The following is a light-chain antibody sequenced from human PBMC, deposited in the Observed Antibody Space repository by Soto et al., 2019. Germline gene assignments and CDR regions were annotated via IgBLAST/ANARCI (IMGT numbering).Light chain of an antibody. CDR3: CSYAGSSTSWV. V-gene: IGLV2-23*01. Sequence: SALTQPASVSGSPGQSIPISCTGTSRDAGNYNFVSWYQQHPGKAPKVIIYEDSTRPSGVANRISGSKSGNTASLTISGLQADDEADYYCCSYAGSSTSWVFGGGTKLTVL. CDR2: EDS. J-gene: IGLJ3*02. CDR1: SRDAGNYNF.